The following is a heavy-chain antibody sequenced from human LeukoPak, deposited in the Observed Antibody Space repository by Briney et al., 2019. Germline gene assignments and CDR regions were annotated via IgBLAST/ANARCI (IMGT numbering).Heavy chain of an antibody. V-gene: IGHV3-74*01. CDR2: INSDGSST. CDR1: GFIFSNYG. D-gene: IGHD3-10*01. CDR3: ARDHGSGSLDY. Sequence: GGTLRLSCAASGFIFSNYGMNWVRQAPGKGLEWVSRINSDGSSTSYADSVKGRFTISRDNAKNTLYLQMNSLRAEDTAVYYCARDHGSGSLDYWGQGTLVTVSS. J-gene: IGHJ4*02.